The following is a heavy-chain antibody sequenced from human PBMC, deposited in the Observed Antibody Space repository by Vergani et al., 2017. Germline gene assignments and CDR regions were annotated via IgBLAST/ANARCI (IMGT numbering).Heavy chain of an antibody. V-gene: IGHV3-30*18. CDR3: AKDGAPYSYGDKNYYYYGMDV. CDR2: ISYDGSNK. CDR1: GFTFSSYG. Sequence: QVQLVESGGGLVKPGGSLRLSCAASGFTFSSYGMHWVRQAPGKGLEWVAVISYDGSNKYYADSVKGRFTISRDNSKNTLYLQMNSLRAEDTAVYYCAKDGAPYSYGDKNYYYYGMDVWGQGTTVTVSS. D-gene: IGHD5-18*01. J-gene: IGHJ6*02.